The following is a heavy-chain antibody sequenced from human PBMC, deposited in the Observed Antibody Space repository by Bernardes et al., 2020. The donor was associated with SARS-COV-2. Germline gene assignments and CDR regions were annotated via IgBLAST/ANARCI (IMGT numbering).Heavy chain of an antibody. J-gene: IGHJ6*02. CDR2: INHSGST. D-gene: IGHD4-17*01. V-gene: IGHV4-34*01. CDR3: ARALFGDYANYYYYYGMDV. CDR1: GGSFSGYY. Sequence: SETLSLTCAVYGGSFSGYYWSWIRQPPGKGLEWIGEINHSGSTNYNPSLKSRVTISVDTSKNQFSLKLSSVTAADTAVYYCARALFGDYANYYYYYGMDVWGQGTTVTVSS.